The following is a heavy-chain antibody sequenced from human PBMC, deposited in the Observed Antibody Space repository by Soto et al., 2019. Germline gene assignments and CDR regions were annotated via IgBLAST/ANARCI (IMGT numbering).Heavy chain of an antibody. J-gene: IGHJ4*02. CDR2: IHYSGGT. CDR1: GGSISSYY. Sequence: PSETLSLTCTVSGGSISSYYWSWIRQPPGKGLEYIGYIHYSGGTNYNPSLRSRVTISVDTSKNQFSLKLSSVTAADTAVYYCAKGDTNMVPDYWGQGTLVT. CDR3: AKGDTNMVPDY. D-gene: IGHD3-10*01. V-gene: IGHV4-59*01.